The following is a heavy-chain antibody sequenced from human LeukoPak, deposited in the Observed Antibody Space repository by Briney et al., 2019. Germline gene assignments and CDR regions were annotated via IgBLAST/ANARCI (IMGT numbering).Heavy chain of an antibody. CDR2: INRSGST. CDR3: ARRSSGYSYGRHYYFDY. J-gene: IGHJ4*02. D-gene: IGHD5-18*01. V-gene: IGHV4-34*01. Sequence: PSETLPLTCAVYGGSFSGYYWSWVRQPPGKGLEWIGEINRSGSTNYNPSLKNRVTISIDTSKNQFSLKLSSVTAADTAVYYCARRSSGYSYGRHYYFDYWGEGTLLTVSS. CDR1: GGSFSGYY.